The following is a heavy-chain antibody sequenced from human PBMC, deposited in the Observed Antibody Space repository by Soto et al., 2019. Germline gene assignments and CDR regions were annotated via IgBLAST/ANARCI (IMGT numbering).Heavy chain of an antibody. CDR2: ISAYNGNT. CDR1: GYTFTSYG. D-gene: IGHD2-15*01. Sequence: ASVKVSCKASGYTFTSYGISWVRQAPGQGLEWMGWISAYNGNTNYAQKLQGRVTMTTDTSTSTAYMELRSLRSDDTAVYYCARVGYCSGGSCPYKDYYFDYWGQGTLGTVSS. J-gene: IGHJ4*02. CDR3: ARVGYCSGGSCPYKDYYFDY. V-gene: IGHV1-18*01.